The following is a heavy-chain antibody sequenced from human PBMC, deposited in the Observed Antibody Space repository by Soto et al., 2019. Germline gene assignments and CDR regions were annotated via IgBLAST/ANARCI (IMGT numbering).Heavy chain of an antibody. CDR1: GYNFIAQN. D-gene: IGHD1-7*01. J-gene: IGHJ3*01. Sequence: QVHLVQSGAEVKKPGASVKVSCMASGYNFIAQNIHWVRQAPGLGLEWMGKMNPNSGGSDYAQEFQGSVTVTRDTSISTDYMESTSLKSDDTAVYYCARERHLNSPSDAFDLWGQGTMVIVSS. CDR2: MNPNSGGS. V-gene: IGHV1-2*02. CDR3: ARERHLNSPSDAFDL.